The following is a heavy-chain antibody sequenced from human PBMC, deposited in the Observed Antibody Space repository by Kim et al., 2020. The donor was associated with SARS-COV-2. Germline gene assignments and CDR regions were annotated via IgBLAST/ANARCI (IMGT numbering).Heavy chain of an antibody. D-gene: IGHD3-10*01. J-gene: IGHJ5*02. Sequence: GSTNYNPSLKGRVTMSVETSKNQFSLKLSSVTAADTAVYYCARHGVWFDPWGQGTLVTVSS. V-gene: IGHV4-61*07. CDR3: ARHGVWFDP. CDR2: GST.